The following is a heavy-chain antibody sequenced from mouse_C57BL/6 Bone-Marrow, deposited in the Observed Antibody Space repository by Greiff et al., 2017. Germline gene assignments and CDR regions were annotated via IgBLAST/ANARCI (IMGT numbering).Heavy chain of an antibody. Sequence: VQLQQSGAELARPGASVKLSCKASGYTFTSYGISWVKQRTGQGLEWIGEIYPRSGNTYYNEKFKGKATLTADKSSSTAYMELRSLTSEDSAVYFCARANWDLAWFAYWGQGTLVTVSA. CDR2: IYPRSGNT. D-gene: IGHD4-1*01. J-gene: IGHJ3*01. CDR1: GYTFTSYG. V-gene: IGHV1-81*01. CDR3: ARANWDLAWFAY.